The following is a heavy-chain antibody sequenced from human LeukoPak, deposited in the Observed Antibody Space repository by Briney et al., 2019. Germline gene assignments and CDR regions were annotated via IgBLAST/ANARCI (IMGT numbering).Heavy chain of an antibody. V-gene: IGHV3-30-3*01. J-gene: IGHJ4*02. Sequence: PTGRSLRLSCAAPGFTFSCYAMHWVRQAPGKGLEWVAVISYDGSNKYYADSVKGRFTISRDNSKNTLYLQMNSLRAEDTAVYYCARDFSLSSGYYPDYWGQGTLVTVSS. CDR3: ARDFSLSSGYYPDY. CDR2: ISYDGSNK. D-gene: IGHD3-22*01. CDR1: GFTFSCYA.